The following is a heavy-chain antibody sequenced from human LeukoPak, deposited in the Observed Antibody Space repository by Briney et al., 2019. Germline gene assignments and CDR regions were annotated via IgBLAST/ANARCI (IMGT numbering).Heavy chain of an antibody. V-gene: IGHV3-30-3*01. Sequence: PGGSLRLSCAASGFTFSRYAMHWVRQAPGKGLEWVAVISYDGSNEYYADSVKGRFTISRDNSKNTLYLQMNSLRAEDTAVYYCARGLTGTYQTYYYYMDVWGKGTTVTVSS. CDR3: ARGLTGTYQTYYYYMDV. CDR2: ISYDGSNE. CDR1: GFTFSRYA. D-gene: IGHD3-10*01. J-gene: IGHJ6*03.